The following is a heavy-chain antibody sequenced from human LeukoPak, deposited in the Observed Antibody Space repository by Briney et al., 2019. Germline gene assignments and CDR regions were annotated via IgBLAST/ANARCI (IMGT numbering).Heavy chain of an antibody. Sequence: SETLSLTCTVSGGSISSYYWNWIRQPPGKGLEWIGYIYYSGSTSYNPSLKSRVTISVDTSKNQFSLKLSSVTAADTAVYYCASTVYSSSWRFDYWGQGTLVTVSS. J-gene: IGHJ4*02. CDR2: IYYSGST. CDR3: ASTVYSSSWRFDY. D-gene: IGHD6-13*01. V-gene: IGHV4-59*08. CDR1: GGSISSYY.